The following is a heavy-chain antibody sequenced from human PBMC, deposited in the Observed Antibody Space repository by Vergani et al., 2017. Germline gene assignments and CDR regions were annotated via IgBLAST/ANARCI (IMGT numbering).Heavy chain of an antibody. CDR1: GYSIGSGFY. V-gene: IGHV4-38-2*01. Sequence: QVRLEESGPGLVKPSETLSLTCSVSGYSIGSGFYWAWIRQSPGEGLQWLTSIHNRGKTYHNPSVKSRVSVSLDTSKNRFSLNLTSETATDTAVYYCARSQGDYWYFDLWGPGSLVTVSS. J-gene: IGHJ2*01. CDR2: IHNRGKT. CDR3: ARSQGDYWYFDL. D-gene: IGHD2-21*01.